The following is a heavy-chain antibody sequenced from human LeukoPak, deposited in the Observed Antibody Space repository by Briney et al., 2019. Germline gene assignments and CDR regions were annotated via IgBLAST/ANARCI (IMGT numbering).Heavy chain of an antibody. CDR3: MKESSVRGVSIGAY. CDR1: GFTFSSYA. Sequence: GGSLRLSCVASGFTFSSYAMTWVRQAPEKGLEWVSSISGGGGSTYYADSVKGRFTMSRDNSKNTVYLLLNSLRPDDTAVYYCMKESSVRGVSIGAYCGQGTPVTVYS. V-gene: IGHV3-23*01. D-gene: IGHD3-10*01. CDR2: ISGGGGST. J-gene: IGHJ4*02.